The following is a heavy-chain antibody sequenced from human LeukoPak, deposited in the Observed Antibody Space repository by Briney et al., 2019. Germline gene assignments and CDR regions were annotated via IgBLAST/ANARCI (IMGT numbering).Heavy chain of an antibody. CDR2: ISSNGGST. V-gene: IGHV3-64*01. CDR3: AREGRCPGYSSGCGAFDI. D-gene: IGHD6-19*01. Sequence: GGSLRLSCAASGFTFSSYSMIWVRQAPGKGLEYVSAISSNGGSTYYANSVKGRFTISRDNSKNTLYLQMGSLRAEDMAVYYCAREGRCPGYSSGCGAFDIWGQGTMVTVSS. J-gene: IGHJ3*02. CDR1: GFTFSSYS.